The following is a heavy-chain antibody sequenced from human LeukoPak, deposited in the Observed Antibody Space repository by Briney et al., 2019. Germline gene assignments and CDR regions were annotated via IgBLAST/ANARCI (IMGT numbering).Heavy chain of an antibody. Sequence: GGSLRLSCAASGFTFSNYSMNWVRQAPGKGLEWVSSISSSSSYIYYADSVKGRFTISRDNAKNSLYLQMNSLRAEDTAVYYCARGSTYYDSSGQVPFDYWGQGTLVTVSS. V-gene: IGHV3-21*01. CDR2: ISSSSSYI. J-gene: IGHJ4*02. CDR1: GFTFSNYS. D-gene: IGHD3-22*01. CDR3: ARGSTYYDSSGQVPFDY.